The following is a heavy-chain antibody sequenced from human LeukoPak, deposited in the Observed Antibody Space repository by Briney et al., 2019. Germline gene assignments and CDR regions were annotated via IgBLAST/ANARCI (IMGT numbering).Heavy chain of an antibody. CDR2: IRGDGSEK. V-gene: IGHV3-7*01. Sequence: GGSLRLSCAASGFTFSTYWMTWVRQAPGKGLEWLANIRGDGSEKYYVDSVKGRFTISRDNAKNSLYLQMNSLRDEDTAVYYCARANWNDFDYWGQGTLVTVSS. CDR1: GFTFSTYW. CDR3: ARANWNDFDY. J-gene: IGHJ4*02. D-gene: IGHD1-1*01.